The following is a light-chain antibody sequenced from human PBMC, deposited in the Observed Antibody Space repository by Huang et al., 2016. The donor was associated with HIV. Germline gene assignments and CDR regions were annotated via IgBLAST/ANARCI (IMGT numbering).Light chain of an antibody. V-gene: IGKV3-15*01. CDR1: QSVFKN. J-gene: IGKJ1*01. CDR3: QQYNTSPRT. Sequence: ENLMTQSPSTLSVSPGESANLSCRASQSVFKNLAWYQQKPGQAPKLLIYGSSTRAAWIPSRFSGSGSGNDCTLTISSLRSEEFAVYYCQQYNTSPRTFGQGTKVEV. CDR2: GSS.